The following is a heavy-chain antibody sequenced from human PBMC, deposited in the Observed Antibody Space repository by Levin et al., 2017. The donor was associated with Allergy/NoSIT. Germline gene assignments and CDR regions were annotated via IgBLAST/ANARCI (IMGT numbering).Heavy chain of an antibody. J-gene: IGHJ4*02. D-gene: IGHD2-15*01. CDR1: GYTFTSYY. V-gene: IGHV1-46*01. CDR3: AREGHHCSGGSCYGDY. Sequence: ASVKVSCKASGYTFTSYYIHWVRQALGQGLEWMGTVNPNTGSATFAQNFQGRVAMTGDTSTSTAYMELSNLRSEDTAVYYCAREGHHCSGGSCYGDYWGQGTLVTVSS. CDR2: VNPNTGSA.